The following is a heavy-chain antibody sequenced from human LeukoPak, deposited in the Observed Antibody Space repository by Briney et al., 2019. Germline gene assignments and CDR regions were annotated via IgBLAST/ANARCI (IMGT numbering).Heavy chain of an antibody. J-gene: IGHJ4*02. CDR2: ISDGGGNT. CDR3: AKMALGYCSSTSCYGLDY. Sequence: GGSLRLSCVASGFTFSSHAMSWVRQAPGMGPEWVSAISDGGGNTYYADSVKGRFTISRDNSKNTLYLQMNSLRAEDTAVYYCAKMALGYCSSTSCYGLDYWGQGTLVTVSS. V-gene: IGHV3-23*01. D-gene: IGHD2-2*01. CDR1: GFTFSSHA.